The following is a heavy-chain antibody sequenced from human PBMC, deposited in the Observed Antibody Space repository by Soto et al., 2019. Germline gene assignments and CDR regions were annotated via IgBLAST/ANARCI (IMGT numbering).Heavy chain of an antibody. D-gene: IGHD3-3*01. CDR3: ARASYDFWSGYYYYYYYMDV. Sequence: GGSLRLSCTSSGFNFSSYWMSWVRQAPGKGLEWVANIKQDGSEKYYVDSVKGRFTISRDNAKNSLYLQMNSLRAEDTAVYYCARASYDFWSGYYYYYYYMDVWGKGTTVTVSS. CDR1: GFNFSSYW. CDR2: IKQDGSEK. V-gene: IGHV3-7*01. J-gene: IGHJ6*03.